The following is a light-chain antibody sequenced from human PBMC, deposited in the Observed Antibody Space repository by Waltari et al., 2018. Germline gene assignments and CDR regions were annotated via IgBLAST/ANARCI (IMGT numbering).Light chain of an antibody. CDR3: QQYHSYPPT. Sequence: DIQMTQSPSSVSGSVADRVTITCRASQAITNHLAWFQQKPGKAPKSLIYAASSLQRGYPSKFSGGGSGTDCTLTISSLQPEDFGTYYCQQYHSYPPTFGQGTKVEIK. CDR1: QAITNH. J-gene: IGKJ1*01. CDR2: AAS. V-gene: IGKV1-16*02.